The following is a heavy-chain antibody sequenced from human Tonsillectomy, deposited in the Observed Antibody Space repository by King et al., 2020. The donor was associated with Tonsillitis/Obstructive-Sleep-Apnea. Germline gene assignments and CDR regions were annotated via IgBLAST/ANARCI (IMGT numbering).Heavy chain of an antibody. CDR2: IYWDDDK. Sequence: ITLKESGPTLVKPTQTLTLTCTFSGFSLSTSGVGVGWIRQPPGKALEWLALIYWDDDKRYSPSLKSRLTITKDTSKNQVVLTMTNMDPVDTATFYCAHRLRFGDFDAFDSWGQGTMVTVSS. CDR1: GFSLSTSGVG. CDR3: AHRLRFGDFDAFDS. V-gene: IGHV2-5*02. J-gene: IGHJ3*02. D-gene: IGHD3-10*01.